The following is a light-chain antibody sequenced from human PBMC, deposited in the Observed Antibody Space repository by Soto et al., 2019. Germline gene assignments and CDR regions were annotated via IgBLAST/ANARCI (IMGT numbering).Light chain of an antibody. CDR3: CSYAGSSTLGV. CDR1: TGKVGSYNL. Sequence: QSALTQPASVSGSPGQSITSPGPEPTGKVGSYNLVSWYQQHPGKAPKLMIYEVSKRPSGVSNRFSGSKSGNTASLTISGLQAEDEADYYCCSYAGSSTLGVFGGGTKLTVL. CDR2: EVS. V-gene: IGLV2-23*02. J-gene: IGLJ2*01.